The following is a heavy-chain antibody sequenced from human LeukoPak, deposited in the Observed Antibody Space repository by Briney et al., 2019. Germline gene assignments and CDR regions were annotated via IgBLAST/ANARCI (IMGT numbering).Heavy chain of an antibody. CDR1: GGSFSRYY. Sequence: SETLSLTCAVYGGSFSRYYWSGIRQSPARGLEGMAEIDHRGDTNYNPSVKRRVTISVDTSKNQFPLKLRSLTAANTAVYYCARGATISETGYFDFWGQGTLVTVSS. J-gene: IGHJ4*03. CDR3: ARGATISETGYFDF. D-gene: IGHD5-24*01. V-gene: IGHV4-34*01. CDR2: IDHRGDT.